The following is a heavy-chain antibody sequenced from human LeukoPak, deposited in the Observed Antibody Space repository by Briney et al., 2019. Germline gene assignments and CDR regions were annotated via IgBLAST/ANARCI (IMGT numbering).Heavy chain of an antibody. CDR2: INPNSGGT. J-gene: IGHJ4*02. CDR3: ARGLDYEPDY. D-gene: IGHD4-17*01. CDR1: GGTFNTDV. Sequence: ASVKVSCKASGGTFNTDVISWVRQAPGQGLEWMGWINPNSGGTNYAQKFQGRVTMTRDTSISTAYMELSRLRSDDTAVYYCARGLDYEPDYWGQGTLVTVSS. V-gene: IGHV1-2*02.